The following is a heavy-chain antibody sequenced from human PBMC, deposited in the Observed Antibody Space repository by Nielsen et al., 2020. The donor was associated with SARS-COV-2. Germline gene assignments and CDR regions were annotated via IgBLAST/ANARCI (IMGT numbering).Heavy chain of an antibody. Sequence: VSCKASGYTFTSYDINWVRRATGQGLEWMGWMNPNSGNTGYAQKFQGRVTMTRNTSISTAYMELSSLRSEDTAVYYCARYNWNDTDYGMDVWGQGTTVTVSS. J-gene: IGHJ6*02. CDR3: ARYNWNDTDYGMDV. CDR2: MNPNSGNT. CDR1: GYTFTSYD. D-gene: IGHD1-1*01. V-gene: IGHV1-8*01.